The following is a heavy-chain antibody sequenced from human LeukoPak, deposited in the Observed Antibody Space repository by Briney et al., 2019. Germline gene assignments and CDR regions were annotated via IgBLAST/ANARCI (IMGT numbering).Heavy chain of an antibody. J-gene: IGHJ2*01. V-gene: IGHV4-59*11. Sequence: SETLSLTCTVSGDSISSHYWSWIRQPPGEGLEFIGYISYSGGSNYNPSLQSRVTISMDTSKNQFSLKLKSGTAADTAVYYCARGGWYLDVWGRGTLVTVA. CDR2: ISYSGGS. CDR1: GDSISSHY. CDR3: ARGGWYLDV.